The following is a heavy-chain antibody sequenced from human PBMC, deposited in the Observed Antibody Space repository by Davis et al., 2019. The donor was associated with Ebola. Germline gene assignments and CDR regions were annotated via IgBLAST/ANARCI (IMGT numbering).Heavy chain of an antibody. J-gene: IGHJ6*02. CDR2: IYPGDSDT. Sequence: GESLKISCKGSGYSFTSYWIGWARQMPGKGLEWMGIIYPGDSDTRYSPSFQGQVTISADKSISTAYLQWSSLKASDTAMYYCARQLSYYYYGMDVWGQGTTVTVSS. CDR1: GYSFTSYW. V-gene: IGHV5-51*01. CDR3: ARQLSYYYYGMDV. D-gene: IGHD4/OR15-4a*01.